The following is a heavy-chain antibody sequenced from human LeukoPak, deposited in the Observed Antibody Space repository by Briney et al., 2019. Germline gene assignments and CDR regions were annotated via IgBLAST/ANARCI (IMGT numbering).Heavy chain of an antibody. CDR2: IYCSGST. CDR3: ASSPGYCSSTSCSVQIDY. CDR1: GGSISSGGYY. D-gene: IGHD2-2*01. V-gene: IGHV4-31*03. Sequence: PSQTLSLTCTVSGGSISSGGYYWSWIRQHPGKGLEWIGYIYCSGSTYYNPSLKSRVTISVDTSKNQFSLKLSSVTAADTAVYYCASSPGYCSSTSCSVQIDYWGQGTLVTVSS. J-gene: IGHJ4*02.